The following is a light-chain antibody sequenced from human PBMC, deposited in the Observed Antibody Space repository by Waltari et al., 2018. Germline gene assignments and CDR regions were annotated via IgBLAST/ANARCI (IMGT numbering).Light chain of an antibody. Sequence: EIVLTQSPGTLSLSPGARATLSCRASQSVSSTYLGWYQQKPGQAPRLLIYGSSSRATGIPDRFSGSGSGTDFTLTISRLEPEDFAVYYCQQYGRPPQAFGQGTKVEIK. CDR1: QSVSSTY. CDR2: GSS. V-gene: IGKV3-20*01. CDR3: QQYGRPPQA. J-gene: IGKJ1*01.